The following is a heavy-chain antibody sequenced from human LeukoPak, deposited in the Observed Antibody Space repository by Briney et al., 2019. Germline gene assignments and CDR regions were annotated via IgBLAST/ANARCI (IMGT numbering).Heavy chain of an antibody. CDR3: ARRSYHLLTGYYNGGNYHYCYMDV. CDR2: ISTSGSP. J-gene: IGHJ6*03. CDR1: GGSISNYY. Sequence: PSETLSLTCTVSGGSISNYYWTWIRQPPGRGLEWIGFISTSGSPNHNPSLKTRVTISIDTSKSQFSLKLSSVTAADTAVYYCARRSYHLLTGYYNGGNYHYCYMDVWGKGTTVTVSS. V-gene: IGHV4-4*09. D-gene: IGHD3-9*01.